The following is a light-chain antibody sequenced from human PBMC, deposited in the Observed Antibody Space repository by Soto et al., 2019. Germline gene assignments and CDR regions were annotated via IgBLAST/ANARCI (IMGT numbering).Light chain of an antibody. V-gene: IGKV3-11*01. Sequence: EIVLTQSPATLSLSPGERATLSCRASQSVSSYLAWYQQKPGQSPRLLIYDASSRATGIPARFSGSGSGTDFILTISSREPEDFAVYYWQQWNNGGGGPITFGHGTRLEIK. J-gene: IGKJ5*01. CDR2: DAS. CDR1: QSVSSY. CDR3: QQWNNGGGGPIT.